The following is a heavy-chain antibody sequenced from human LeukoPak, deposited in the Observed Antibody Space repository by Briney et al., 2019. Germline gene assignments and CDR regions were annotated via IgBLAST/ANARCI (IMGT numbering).Heavy chain of an antibody. V-gene: IGHV4-39*01. CDR1: GGSISTSAYY. CDR2: IYYSGNT. J-gene: IGHJ4*02. CDR3: ATQPALTHSHFDY. Sequence: PSETLSLTCIVSGGSISTSAYYWGWIPQPPGEGLQWIGSIYYSGNTYYNSSLKSRVTISVATSTSQFSLRLSSVTAADPAVSYCATQPALTHSHFDYSGQGTLVTVSS.